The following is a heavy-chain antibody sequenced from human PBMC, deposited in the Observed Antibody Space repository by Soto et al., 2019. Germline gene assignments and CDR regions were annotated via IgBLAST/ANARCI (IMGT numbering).Heavy chain of an antibody. Sequence: SGPTLVNPTQTLTLTCTFSGFSLSTSGMCVSWIRQPPGKALEWLARIDWDDDKYYSTSLKTRLTISKDTSKNQVVLTMTNMDPVDTATYYCARNHVGGSDSSGNDYWGQGTLVTVSS. D-gene: IGHD3-22*01. CDR3: ARNHVGGSDSSGNDY. V-gene: IGHV2-70*11. J-gene: IGHJ4*02. CDR2: IDWDDDK. CDR1: GFSLSTSGMC.